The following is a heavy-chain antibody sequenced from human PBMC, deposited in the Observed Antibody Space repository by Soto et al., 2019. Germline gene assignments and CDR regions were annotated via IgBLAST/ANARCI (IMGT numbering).Heavy chain of an antibody. CDR3: EHNGGMMPFGY. D-gene: IGHD3-16*01. V-gene: IGHV2-5*01. CDR1: GFSLSTSGVG. Sequence: QITLKESGPTLVKPTQTLTLTCTFSGFSLSTSGVGVGWIRQPPGKALEWLALIYWNDDKRYSPSLKSRLTITKDTSKNQVVHTMTKMDPVDTATYPCEHNGGMMPFGYWGQGTLVTVSS. J-gene: IGHJ4*02. CDR2: IYWNDDK.